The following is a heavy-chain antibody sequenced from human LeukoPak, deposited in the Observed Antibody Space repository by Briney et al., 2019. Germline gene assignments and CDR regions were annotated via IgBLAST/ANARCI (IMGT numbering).Heavy chain of an antibody. CDR1: GGSISSSSYY. CDR3: ARVAVKGPDDAFDI. J-gene: IGHJ3*02. D-gene: IGHD2-15*01. V-gene: IGHV4-39*07. CDR2: IYYSGST. Sequence: PSETLSLTCTVSGGSISSSSYYWGWIRQPPGKGLEWIGSIYYSGSTYYNPSLKSRVTISVDTSKNQFSLKLSSVTAADTAVYYCARVAVKGPDDAFDIWGQGTMVTVSS.